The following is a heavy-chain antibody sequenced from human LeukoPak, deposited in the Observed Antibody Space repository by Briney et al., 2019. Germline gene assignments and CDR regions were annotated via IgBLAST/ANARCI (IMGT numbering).Heavy chain of an antibody. CDR1: GGSISGRTYY. D-gene: IGHD2-21*02. J-gene: IGHJ3*02. CDR2: IYYSGAT. CDR3: ARRDVVVVTAFDAFDI. Sequence: SETLSLTCTVSGGSISGRTYYWGWIRQPPGKGLEWIGSIYYSGATTYTPSLKSRVTISVDTSKNQFSLKLRSVTAADTAVYYCARRDVVVVTAFDAFDIWGQGTTVTVSS. V-gene: IGHV4-39*01.